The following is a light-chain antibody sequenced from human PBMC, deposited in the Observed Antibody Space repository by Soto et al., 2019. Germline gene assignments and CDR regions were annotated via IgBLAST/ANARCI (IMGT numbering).Light chain of an antibody. CDR1: SSNIGNNY. CDR3: ATWVSSLSGVL. Sequence: QSMLTQPPSVSAAPGQKVTISCSGSSSNIGNNYVSWYQQLPGTAPKLLIYDNNKRPSGIPDRFSGSKSGTSATLGITGLQTGDEADYYCATWVSSLSGVLFGGGTKVTVL. V-gene: IGLV1-51*01. J-gene: IGLJ2*01. CDR2: DNN.